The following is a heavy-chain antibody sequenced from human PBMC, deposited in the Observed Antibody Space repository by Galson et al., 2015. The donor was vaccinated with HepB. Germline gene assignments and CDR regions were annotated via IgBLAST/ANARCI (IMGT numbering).Heavy chain of an antibody. CDR1: GFTFSSYA. Sequence: SLRLSCAASGFTFSSYAMSWVRQAPGKGLEWVSAISGSGGSTYYADSVKGRFTISRDNSKNTLYLQINSLRAEDTAVYYCAKDFGYYYDSSGQHFDYWGQGTLVTVSS. CDR2: ISGSGGST. V-gene: IGHV3-23*01. J-gene: IGHJ4*02. D-gene: IGHD3-22*01. CDR3: AKDFGYYYDSSGQHFDY.